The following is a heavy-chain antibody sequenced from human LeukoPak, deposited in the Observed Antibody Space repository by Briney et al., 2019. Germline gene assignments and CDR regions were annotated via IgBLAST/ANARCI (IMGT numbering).Heavy chain of an antibody. D-gene: IGHD5-18*01. Sequence: GGSLRLSCAASGFTFSSYEMNWVRQAPGKGLEWVAFLSSSGTTIYYADSVKGRFTISKDNAKNSLYLQMNSLRAEDTAVYYCARDSGYSYGIYYYYYGMDVWGQGTTVTVSS. J-gene: IGHJ6*02. CDR2: LSSSGTTI. V-gene: IGHV3-48*03. CDR1: GFTFSSYE. CDR3: ARDSGYSYGIYYYYYGMDV.